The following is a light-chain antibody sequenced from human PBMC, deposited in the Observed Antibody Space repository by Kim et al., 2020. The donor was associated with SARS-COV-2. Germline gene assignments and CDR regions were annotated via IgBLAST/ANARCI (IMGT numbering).Light chain of an antibody. J-gene: IGKJ2*01. Sequence: GPLSLSPGERATLSCRASQSVSNNYLAWYQQKPGQAPRLLIYGASTRATGIPDRFSGSGSGTDFTLTINRLEPEDFAVYYCQQYGSSPYTFGQGTKLEI. CDR1: QSVSNNY. CDR2: GAS. V-gene: IGKV3-20*01. CDR3: QQYGSSPYT.